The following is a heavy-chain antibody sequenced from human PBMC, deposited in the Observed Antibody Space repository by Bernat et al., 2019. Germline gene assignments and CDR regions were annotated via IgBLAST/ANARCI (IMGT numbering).Heavy chain of an antibody. CDR2: ISSSSSYI. J-gene: IGHJ5*02. CDR3: ARDLRMGRGGENWFDP. Sequence: EVQLVESGGGLVKPGGSLRLSCAASGFTFSSYSMNWVRHAPGKGLEWVSSISSSSSYIYYADSGKGRFTISRDNAKNSLYLQMNGLRAEDTAVYDCARDLRMGRGGENWFDPWGQGTLDTVSS. D-gene: IGHD3-10*01. V-gene: IGHV3-21*01. CDR1: GFTFSSYS.